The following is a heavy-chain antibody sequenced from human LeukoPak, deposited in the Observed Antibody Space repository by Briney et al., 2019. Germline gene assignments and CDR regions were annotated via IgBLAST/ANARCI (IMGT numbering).Heavy chain of an antibody. CDR2: IFYGGGT. V-gene: IGHV4-59*11. CDR1: GDSFSDHY. D-gene: IGHD3-16*01. CDR3: ARDARFGWDYFDS. J-gene: IGHJ4*02. Sequence: SETLSLTCTVSGDSFSDHYRSWIRQPPGKGLEWIGYIFYGGGTNYNPSLQSRVTISIDTSKNRFSLRLSSVTAADTAVYYCARDARFGWDYFDSWGQGTLVIVSS.